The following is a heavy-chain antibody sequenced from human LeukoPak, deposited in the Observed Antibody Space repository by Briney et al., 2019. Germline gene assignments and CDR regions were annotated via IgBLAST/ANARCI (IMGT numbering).Heavy chain of an antibody. V-gene: IGHV4-59*01. D-gene: IGHD7-27*01. CDR3: ARDLTD. Sequence: SETLSLTCTVSGGSISSYYWSWIRQPPGKGPEWIGYIYYSGSTNYNPSLKSRVTISVDTSKNQFSLKLSSVTAADTAVYYCARDLTDWGQGTLVTVSS. CDR2: IYYSGST. CDR1: GGSISSYY. J-gene: IGHJ4*02.